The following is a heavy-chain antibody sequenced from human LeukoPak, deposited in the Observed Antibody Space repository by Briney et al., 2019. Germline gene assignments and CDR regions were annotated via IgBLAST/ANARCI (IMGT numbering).Heavy chain of an antibody. V-gene: IGHV3-48*03. D-gene: IGHD6-13*01. Sequence: GGSLRLSCVASGFTFSSYEMNWVRQAPGKGLEWVSYISSSGSTIYYADSVKGRFTISRDNAKNSLYLQMNSLRAEDTAVYYCATSGYSSSWYFGWGQGTQVTVSS. J-gene: IGHJ4*02. CDR2: ISSSGSTI. CDR3: ATSGYSSSWYFG. CDR1: GFTFSSYE.